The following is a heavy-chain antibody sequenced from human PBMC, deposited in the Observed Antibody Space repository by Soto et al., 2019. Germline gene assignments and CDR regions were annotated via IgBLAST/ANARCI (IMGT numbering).Heavy chain of an antibody. J-gene: IGHJ6*03. CDR1: GFTFSGSA. V-gene: IGHV3-73*01. CDR3: TRHGLVMSDLRIAVAGTEYYYYYMDV. CDR2: IRSKANSYAT. D-gene: IGHD6-19*01. Sequence: GGSLRLSCAASGFTFSGSAMHWVRQASGKGLEWVGRIRSKANSYATAYAASVKGRFTISRDDSKNTAYLQMNSLKTEDTAVYYCTRHGLVMSDLRIAVAGTEYYYYYMDVWGKGTTVTVSS.